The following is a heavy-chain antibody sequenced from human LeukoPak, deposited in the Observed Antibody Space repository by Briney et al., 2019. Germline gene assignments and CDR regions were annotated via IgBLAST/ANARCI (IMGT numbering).Heavy chain of an antibody. CDR2: ISYDGSNI. V-gene: IGHV3-30-3*01. D-gene: IGHD6-13*01. CDR3: ARALEAAAGDFDY. CDR1: GFTFSSYA. J-gene: IGHJ4*02. Sequence: GRSLRLSCAASGFTFSSYAMHWVRRAPGKGLEWVAVISYDGSNIYYADSVKGRFTISRDNSKNTLYLQMNSLRAEDTAVYYCARALEAAAGDFDYWGQGTLVTVSS.